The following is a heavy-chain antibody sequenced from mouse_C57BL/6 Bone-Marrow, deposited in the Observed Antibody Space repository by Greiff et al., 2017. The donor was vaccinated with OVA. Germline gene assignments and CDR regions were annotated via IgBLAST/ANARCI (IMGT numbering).Heavy chain of an antibody. CDR1: GFTFTDYY. CDR3: ARSGGSSPFAY. Sequence: DVKLVESGGGLVQPGGSLSLSCAASGFTFTDYYMSWVRQPPGKALEWLGFIRNKANGYTTEYSASVKGRFTISRDNSKSILYLQMNALRAEDSATYYCARSGGSSPFAYWGQGTLVTVSA. J-gene: IGHJ3*01. D-gene: IGHD1-1*01. V-gene: IGHV7-3*01. CDR2: IRNKANGYTT.